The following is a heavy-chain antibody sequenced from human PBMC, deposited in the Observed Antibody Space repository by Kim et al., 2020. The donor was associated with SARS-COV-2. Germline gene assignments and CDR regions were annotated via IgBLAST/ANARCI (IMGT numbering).Heavy chain of an antibody. Sequence: LKVRVTISVDTSKSQFSLKLSSLTAADTAVYYCARCHTGTRFYYYYYGMDVWGQGTTVTVSS. V-gene: IGHV4-34*01. CDR3: ARCHTGTRFYYYYYGMDV. J-gene: IGHJ6*02. D-gene: IGHD1-1*01.